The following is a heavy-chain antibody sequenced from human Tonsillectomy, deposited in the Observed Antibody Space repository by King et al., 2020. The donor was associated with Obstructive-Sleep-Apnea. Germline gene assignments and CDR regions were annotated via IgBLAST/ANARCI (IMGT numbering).Heavy chain of an antibody. CDR2: IKSKYVDGTT. CDR1: GFTFTNAW. D-gene: IGHD3-16*01. CDR3: TTGGYYFDY. Sequence: VQLVESGGGLVNPGGSLRLSCAASGFTFTNAWMNWVRQAPGKGLEWVAQIKSKYVDGTTHYTAPVRGRFTISRDDSKDTVYLQMNSLKTEDTAVYYCTTGGYYFDYWGLGTLVTVSS. J-gene: IGHJ4*02. V-gene: IGHV3-15*01.